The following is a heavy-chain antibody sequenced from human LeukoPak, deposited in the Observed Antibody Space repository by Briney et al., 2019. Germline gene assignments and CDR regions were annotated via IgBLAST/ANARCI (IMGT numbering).Heavy chain of an antibody. CDR1: GFTFSTYR. D-gene: IGHD6-13*01. J-gene: IGHJ4*02. V-gene: IGHV3-7*01. CDR3: ARDKMQQSTEGSNFDH. CDR2: IRQDGSEK. Sequence: GGSLRLSCAASGFTFSTYRMSWVRQAPGKGLEWVANIRQDGSEKNYVDSVKGRFTISRDNAKNSLYLQMNSLRVEDTAVYYCARDKMQQSTEGSNFDHWGQGTLVTVSS.